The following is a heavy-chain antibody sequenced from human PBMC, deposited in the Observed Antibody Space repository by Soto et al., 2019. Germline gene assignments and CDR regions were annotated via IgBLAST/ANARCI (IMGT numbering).Heavy chain of an antibody. D-gene: IGHD4-4*01. CDR2: ISYDGSNK. CDR1: GFTFSSYA. CDR3: ARDRSEYSNYLVGIGMDV. J-gene: IGHJ6*02. V-gene: IGHV3-30-3*01. Sequence: QVQLVESGGGVVQPGRSLRLSCAASGFTFSSYAMHWVRQAPGKGLEWVAVISYDGSNKYYADSVKGRFTISRDNSKNTLYLQMNSLRAEDTAVYYCARDRSEYSNYLVGIGMDVWGQGTTVTVSS.